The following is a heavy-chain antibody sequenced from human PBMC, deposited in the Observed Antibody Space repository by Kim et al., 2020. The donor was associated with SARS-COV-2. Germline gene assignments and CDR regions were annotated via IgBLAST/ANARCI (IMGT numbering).Heavy chain of an antibody. V-gene: IGHV1-2*06. J-gene: IGHJ5*02. CDR1: GSTFTDSL. CDR3: AGQAVSGTDWFHP. Sequence: ASVKVSCKTSGSTFTDSLFYWVRQAPGQGLEWMGRIFPNSGDTKIAQRFQGRVTMTTDTSINTLYMELSSLRSDDTAVYYCAGQAVSGTDWFHPWGQGTLVTVSS. D-gene: IGHD2-15*01. CDR2: IFPNSGDT.